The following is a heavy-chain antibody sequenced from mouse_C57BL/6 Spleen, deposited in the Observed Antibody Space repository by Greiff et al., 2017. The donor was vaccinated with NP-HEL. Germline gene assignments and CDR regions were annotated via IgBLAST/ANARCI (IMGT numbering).Heavy chain of an antibody. Sequence: VQLQQPGAELVMPGASVKLSCKASGYTFTSYWMHWVKQRPGQGLEWIGEIDPSDSYTNYNQKFKGKSTLTVDNTSSTAYMQLSSLTSEDSAVYYCARGFHYYGSWYFDVWGTGTTVTVSS. J-gene: IGHJ1*03. V-gene: IGHV1-69*01. CDR1: GYTFTSYW. CDR2: IDPSDSYT. CDR3: ARGFHYYGSWYFDV. D-gene: IGHD1-1*01.